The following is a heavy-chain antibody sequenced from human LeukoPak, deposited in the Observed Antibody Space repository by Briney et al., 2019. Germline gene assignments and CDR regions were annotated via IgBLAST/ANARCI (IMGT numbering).Heavy chain of an antibody. Sequence: PGGSLRLSCGASGFGFQGSAVHWVRQSSGRGLEWIGCMRDRNKNYATIYAASMRGRFTISRDDSVNTATLQMNGLRTEDTAVYFCNRHLEYVRPDSWGQGTLVTVSS. V-gene: IGHV3-73*01. CDR3: NRHLEYVRPDS. D-gene: IGHD3-16*01. J-gene: IGHJ4*02. CDR1: GFGFQGSA. CDR2: MRDRNKNYAT.